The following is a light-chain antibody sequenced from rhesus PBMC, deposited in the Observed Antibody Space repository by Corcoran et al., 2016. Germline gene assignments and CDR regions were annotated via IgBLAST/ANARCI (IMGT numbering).Light chain of an antibody. Sequence: DIQMTQSPSSLSASVGDRVTITCQASQGIDHWLVLYPQTPGEAPKLLLYTASTLQRGVPSRFSGSGSGTEITLTISRLQPEDFATYICQQRNFTPRTFGQGTKVEIK. V-gene: IGKV1-18*01. J-gene: IGKJ1*01. CDR1: QGIDHW. CDR3: QQRNFTPRT. CDR2: TAS.